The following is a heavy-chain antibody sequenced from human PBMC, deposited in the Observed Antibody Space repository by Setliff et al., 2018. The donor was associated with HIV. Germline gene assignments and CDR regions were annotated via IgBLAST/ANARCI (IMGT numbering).Heavy chain of an antibody. J-gene: IGHJ4*02. CDR2: IDWDDEK. CDR3: VTFIVYGAGPDC. CDR1: GFSLNTAGMS. D-gene: IGHD1-26*01. Sequence: SGPTLVNPTQTLTLTCTFSGFSLNTAGMSVSWVRQPPGKALEWLVRIDWDDEKYYLASVKDRFTITRDNAKNSVDLQMNSLRVEDTAVYYCVTFIVYGAGPDCWGQGTLVTVSS. V-gene: IGHV2-70*02.